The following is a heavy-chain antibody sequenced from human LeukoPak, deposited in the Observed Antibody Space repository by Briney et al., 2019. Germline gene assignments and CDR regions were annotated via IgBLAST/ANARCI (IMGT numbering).Heavy chain of an antibody. CDR2: IGKIGNT. D-gene: IGHD7-27*01. CDR3: AKGGIGETGGLSY. CDR1: GFTFSSSA. Sequence: GGSLRLSCAASGFTFSSSAMTWVRQAPGRGLDWVSSIGKIGNTFYADSVKGRFTISRDESKTTLYLQMSSLRAEDTAVYFCAKGGIGETGGLSYWGQGTLVTVSS. J-gene: IGHJ4*02. V-gene: IGHV3-23*01.